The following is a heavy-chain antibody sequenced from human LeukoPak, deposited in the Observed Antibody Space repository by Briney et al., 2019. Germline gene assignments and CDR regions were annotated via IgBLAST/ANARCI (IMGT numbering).Heavy chain of an antibody. D-gene: IGHD5-12*01. CDR1: GGSISSYY. J-gene: IGHJ6*02. Sequence: SETLSLTCTVSGGSISSYYWSWIRQPPGKGLEWIGYIYYSGSTNYNPSLKSRVTISVDTSKNQFSLKLSSVTAADTAVYYCARDRSGYDYPPYYYGMDVWGQGTTVTVSS. V-gene: IGHV4-59*01. CDR2: IYYSGST. CDR3: ARDRSGYDYPPYYYGMDV.